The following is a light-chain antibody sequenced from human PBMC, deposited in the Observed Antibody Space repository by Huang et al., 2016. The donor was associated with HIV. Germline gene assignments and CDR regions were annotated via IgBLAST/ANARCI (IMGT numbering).Light chain of an antibody. CDR1: QDINTY. CDR2: ATS. CDR3: QQYYSFPLT. V-gene: IGKV1-8*01. Sequence: AIRITQSPSSLSASTGDKFSITCRASQDINTYLAWYQQKPGKPPSLLIYATSTLQSGVPSRFSGSGSWTDFTLTITHLQSDDFATYYCQQYYSFPLTFGQGSQVEV. J-gene: IGKJ1*01.